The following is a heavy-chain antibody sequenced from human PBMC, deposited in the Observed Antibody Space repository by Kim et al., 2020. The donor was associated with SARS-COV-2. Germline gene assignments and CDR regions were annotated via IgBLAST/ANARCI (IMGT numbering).Heavy chain of an antibody. CDR3: ARLETGNSYYYDSSGYGPDY. V-gene: IGHV4-39*01. CDR1: GGSISSSSYY. Sequence: SETLSLTCTVSGGSISSSSYYWGWIRQPPGKGLEWIGSIYYSGSSYYNPSLKSRVTISVDTSKNQFSLKLSSVTAADTAVYYCARLETGNSYYYDSSGYGPDYWGQGTLVTVSS. D-gene: IGHD3-22*01. CDR2: IYYSGSS. J-gene: IGHJ4*02.